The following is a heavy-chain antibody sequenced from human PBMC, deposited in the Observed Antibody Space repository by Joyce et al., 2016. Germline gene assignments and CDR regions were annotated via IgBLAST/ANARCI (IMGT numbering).Heavy chain of an antibody. Sequence: EVQLLESGGGLVQPGGSLRLSCAASGFTFSNYGMSWVRQAPGKGLVWVSTITGSGSGTYYADSVKGRFTISRDNSKNTLYLQMSSLRGEDTAVYYCARGGMIRHRYFGYWGQGTLVTVSS. CDR1: GFTFSNYG. CDR2: ITGSGSGT. V-gene: IGHV3-23*01. CDR3: ARGGMIRHRYFGY. D-gene: IGHD3-16*01. J-gene: IGHJ4*02.